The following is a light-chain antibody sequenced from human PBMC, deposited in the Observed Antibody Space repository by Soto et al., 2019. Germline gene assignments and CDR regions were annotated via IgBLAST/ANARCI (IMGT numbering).Light chain of an antibody. V-gene: IGKV3-11*01. Sequence: EIVLTQSPATLSLSPGERATLSCRASQSVSSYLAWYQQKPGQAPRLLIYDASNRATGIPARFSGIGSGTDFTLTISTLEPEDVAVYYCQQRSNWPPVTFGQGTKVEIK. CDR3: QQRSNWPPVT. CDR1: QSVSSY. J-gene: IGKJ1*01. CDR2: DAS.